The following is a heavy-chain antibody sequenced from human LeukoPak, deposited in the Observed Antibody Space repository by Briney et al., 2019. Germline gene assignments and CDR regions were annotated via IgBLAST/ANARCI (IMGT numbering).Heavy chain of an antibody. CDR3: ARATSGYCSTSRCYGSWYFDL. J-gene: IGHJ2*01. D-gene: IGHD2-2*01. CDR2: LYSGGDT. Sequence: PGGSLRLSCAASGFTVSSNYINWVRQAPGKGLEWVSVLYSGGDTYYADSVKGRFTVSRDNSKNTLYLQMNRLGAEDTAVYYCARATSGYCSTSRCYGSWYFDLWGRGTLVTVSS. V-gene: IGHV3-53*01. CDR1: GFTVSSNY.